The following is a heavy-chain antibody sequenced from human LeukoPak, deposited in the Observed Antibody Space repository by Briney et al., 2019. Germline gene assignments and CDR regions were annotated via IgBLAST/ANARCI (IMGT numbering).Heavy chain of an antibody. CDR3: ARAESDSSGWYVFSVDY. CDR2: INPSGGST. J-gene: IGHJ4*02. Sequence: ASVKVSCKASGYTFTGYYMHWVRQAPGQGLEWMGIINPSGGSTSYAQKFQGRVTMTRDTSTSTVYMELSSLRSEDTAVYYCARAESDSSGWYVFSVDYWGQGTLVTVSS. CDR1: GYTFTGYY. V-gene: IGHV1-46*01. D-gene: IGHD6-19*01.